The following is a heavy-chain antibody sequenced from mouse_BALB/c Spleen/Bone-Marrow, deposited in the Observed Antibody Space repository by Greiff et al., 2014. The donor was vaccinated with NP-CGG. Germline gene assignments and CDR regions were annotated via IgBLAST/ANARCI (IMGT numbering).Heavy chain of an antibody. CDR2: IRNKANGYTT. D-gene: IGHD1-2*01. V-gene: IGHV7-3*02. J-gene: IGHJ1*01. Sequence: DVMLVESGGGLVQPGGSLGLSCATSGFTFTDYYMSWVRQPPGKALEWLGFIRNKANGYTTEYSASVKGRFTISRDNSQSILYLQMNTLRAEDSATYYCARDRTTATLYWYFDIWGAGTTVTVSS. CDR1: GFTFTDYY. CDR3: ARDRTTATLYWYFDI.